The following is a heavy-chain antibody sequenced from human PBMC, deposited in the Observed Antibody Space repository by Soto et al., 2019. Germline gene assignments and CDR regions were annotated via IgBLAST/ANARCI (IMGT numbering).Heavy chain of an antibody. V-gene: IGHV4-59*01. Sequence: PSEPLSLTCTASGGSISSYYWSWIRQPPGKGLEWIGYIYYSGSTNYNPSLKSRVTISVDTSKNQFSLKLSSVTAADTAVYYCARVWEYYFEYWGQGTRATVPS. D-gene: IGHD1-26*01. CDR1: GGSISSYY. CDR2: IYYSGST. CDR3: ARVWEYYFEY. J-gene: IGHJ4*02.